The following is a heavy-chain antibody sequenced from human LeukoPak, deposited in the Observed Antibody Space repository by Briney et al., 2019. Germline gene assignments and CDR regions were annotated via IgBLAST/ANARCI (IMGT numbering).Heavy chain of an antibody. Sequence: GGSLRLSCAASGFTVITNEMTWVRQAPGKGLEWVSVLYSDGNTKYADSVQGRFTISRDNSKNTLYLEMNSLSPDDTAVYYCARGVEPLAANTLAYWGQGTLVTVSS. J-gene: IGHJ4*02. V-gene: IGHV3-53*01. CDR1: GFTVITNE. CDR3: ARGVEPLAANTLAY. D-gene: IGHD1-14*01. CDR2: LYSDGNT.